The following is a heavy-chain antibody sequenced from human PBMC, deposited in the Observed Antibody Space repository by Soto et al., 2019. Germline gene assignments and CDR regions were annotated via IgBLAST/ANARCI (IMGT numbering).Heavy chain of an antibody. J-gene: IGHJ6*02. CDR2: IYHSGST. CDR1: GGSISSSNW. V-gene: IGHV4-4*02. D-gene: IGHD1-26*01. Sequence: QVQLQESGPGLVKPSGTLSLTCAVSGGSISSSNWWSWVRQPPGKGLEWIGEIYHSGSTNYNPSLKSRGTVSVDKSKNQFSLKLSAVTAADTAVYYCARDGVLGVGASEGMDVWGQGTTVTVSS. CDR3: ARDGVLGVGASEGMDV.